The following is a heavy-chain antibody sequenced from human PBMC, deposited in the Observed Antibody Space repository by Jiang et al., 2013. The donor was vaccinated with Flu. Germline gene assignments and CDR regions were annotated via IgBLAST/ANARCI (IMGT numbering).Heavy chain of an antibody. CDR2: IYYSGST. J-gene: IGHJ3*02. D-gene: IGHD2-15*01. Sequence: GPGLVKPSETLSLTCTVSGGSISSSSYYWGWIRQPPGKGLEWIGSIYYSGSTYYNPSLKSRVTISVDTSKNQFSLRLSSVTAADTAVYYCARLYCSGGSYCQRYGFDIWG. CDR3: ARLYCSGGSYCQRYGFDI. CDR1: GGSISSSSYY. V-gene: IGHV4-39*07.